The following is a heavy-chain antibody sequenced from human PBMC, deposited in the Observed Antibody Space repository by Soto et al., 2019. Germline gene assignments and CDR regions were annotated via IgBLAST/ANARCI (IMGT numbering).Heavy chain of an antibody. Sequence: PGGSLRLSCAASGFIFTNYAMNWVRQAPGKGLEWVSVIGGRGNSAYYADSVQGRFTISRDNSKNTLSLQMSSLTADDTAIYYCVSEGRGSFEFWGRGTMVTVSS. J-gene: IGHJ3*01. V-gene: IGHV3-23*01. CDR1: GFIFTNYA. D-gene: IGHD5-12*01. CDR2: IGGRGNSA. CDR3: VSEGRGSFEF.